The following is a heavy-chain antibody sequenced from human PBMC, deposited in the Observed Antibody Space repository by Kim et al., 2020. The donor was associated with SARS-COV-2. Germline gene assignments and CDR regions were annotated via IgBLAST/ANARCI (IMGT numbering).Heavy chain of an antibody. CDR3: ARESSSGWTELDY. J-gene: IGHJ4*02. D-gene: IGHD6-19*01. Sequence: YAQKFQGRVTMTRDTSISTAYMELSRLRSDDTAVYYCARESSSGWTELDYWGQGTLVTVSS. V-gene: IGHV1-2*02.